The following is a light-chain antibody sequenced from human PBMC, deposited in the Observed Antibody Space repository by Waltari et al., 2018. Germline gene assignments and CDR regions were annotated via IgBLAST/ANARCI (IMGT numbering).Light chain of an antibody. CDR2: EVS. CDR3: SSYTSSSSMI. V-gene: IGLV2-14*01. CDR1: SSDVGGYNY. J-gene: IGLJ2*01. Sequence: QSALTQPASVSGSPGQSITISCTGTSSDVGGYNYASWYQRHPGQAPKPMIYEVSDRPSGVSNRFSGSKSGNTASLTISGLQAEDEADYYCSSYTSSSSMIFGGGTKVTVL.